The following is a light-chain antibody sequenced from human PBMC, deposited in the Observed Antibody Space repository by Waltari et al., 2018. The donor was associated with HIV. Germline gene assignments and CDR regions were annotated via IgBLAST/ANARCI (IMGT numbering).Light chain of an antibody. CDR1: SSDVGSYNY. CDR3: SSFTASGTQV. Sequence: QSALAQPASVSGSPGQSITISCTGTSSDVGSYNYVSWYQHHPGKAPKLMIYKVTSRPSGVSNRFSGSKSGNTASLTISGLQAEDDADYYCSSFTASGTQVFGGGTKLTVL. CDR2: KVT. J-gene: IGLJ3*02. V-gene: IGLV2-14*01.